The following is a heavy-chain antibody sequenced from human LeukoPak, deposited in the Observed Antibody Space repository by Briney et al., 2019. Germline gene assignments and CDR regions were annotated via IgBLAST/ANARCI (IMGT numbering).Heavy chain of an antibody. CDR1: GFTFDDYA. CDR2: ISWNSGSI. J-gene: IGHJ4*02. D-gene: IGHD4-17*01. CDR3: AKAGHGDYIDY. V-gene: IGHV3-9*03. Sequence: GRSLRLSCAASGFTFDDYAMHWVRQAPGKDLEWVSGISWNSGSIGYADSVKGRFTISRDNAKNSLYLQMNSLRAEDMALYYCAKAGHGDYIDYWGQGTLVTVSS.